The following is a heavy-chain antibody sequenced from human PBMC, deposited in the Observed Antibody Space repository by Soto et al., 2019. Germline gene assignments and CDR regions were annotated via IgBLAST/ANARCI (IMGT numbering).Heavy chain of an antibody. CDR1: GFTFSSYS. D-gene: IGHD3-16*01. CDR3: ARGGAYLTFDY. Sequence: EVQLVESGGGLVQPGGSLRLSCAASGFTFSSYSMNWVRQAPGKGLEWVSYISSSSSTIYYADSVKGRFTISRDNAKNSLYPQMNSLRDEETAVYYCARGGAYLTFDYWGQGTLVTVSS. CDR2: ISSSSSTI. V-gene: IGHV3-48*02. J-gene: IGHJ4*02.